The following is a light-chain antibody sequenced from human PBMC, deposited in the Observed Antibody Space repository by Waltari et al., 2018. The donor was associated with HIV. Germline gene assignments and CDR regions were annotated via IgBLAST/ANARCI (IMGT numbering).Light chain of an antibody. Sequence: SYELTQPLSVSVSPGQTASIPCSGDKLGDKYARWYQQKPGQSPVLVIYKDGKRPSGIPERFSGFNSGNTATLTISGTQAMDEADYYCQAWDSDTPKVFGGGTKLTVL. J-gene: IGLJ2*01. CDR1: KLGDKY. V-gene: IGLV3-1*01. CDR3: QAWDSDTPKV. CDR2: KDG.